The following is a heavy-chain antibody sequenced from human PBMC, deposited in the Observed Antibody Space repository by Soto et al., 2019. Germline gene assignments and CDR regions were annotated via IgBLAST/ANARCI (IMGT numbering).Heavy chain of an antibody. V-gene: IGHV3-23*01. CDR3: AKDRLAGNFDY. CDR2: ISNTGGGT. Sequence: PGGSLRLSCAASGVPFNNYAMNWVRQAPGMGLEWVATISNTGGGTYYADSVKGRFTISRDNSKNTLYLQMSSLRVEDTAVYYCAKDRLAGNFDYWGQGTQVTVSS. J-gene: IGHJ4*02. CDR1: GVPFNNYA.